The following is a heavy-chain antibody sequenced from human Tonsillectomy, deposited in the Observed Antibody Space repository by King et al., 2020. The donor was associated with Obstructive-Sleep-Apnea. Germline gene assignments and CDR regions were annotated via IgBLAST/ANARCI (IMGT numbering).Heavy chain of an antibody. D-gene: IGHD2-8*02. Sequence: HVTLKESGPVLVEPTETLTLTCTVSGFSLSNARMGVSWIRQPPGKALEWLAHIFSNDEKSYSTSLKSRLTISKDTSKSQVVLTMTNMDPVDTATYYCARIRSTDYYGMDVWGQGTTVTVSS. CDR2: IFSNDEK. V-gene: IGHV2-26*01. CDR3: ARIRSTDYYGMDV. CDR1: GFSLSNARMG. J-gene: IGHJ6*02.